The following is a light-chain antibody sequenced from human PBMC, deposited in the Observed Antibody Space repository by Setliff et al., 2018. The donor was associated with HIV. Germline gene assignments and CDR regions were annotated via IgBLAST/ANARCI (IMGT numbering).Light chain of an antibody. J-gene: IGLJ1*01. CDR3: TSYTGGNTRI. Sequence: QSALTQPPSVSGSPGQSIIISCTGTTSDIGSYNYVSWYQQHPGEAPKLIIYNVYNRPSGISSRFSGSKSGNTASLSISELRAEDETDYYCTSYTGGNTRIFGTGTKV. CDR1: TSDIGSYNY. CDR2: NVY. V-gene: IGLV2-14*03.